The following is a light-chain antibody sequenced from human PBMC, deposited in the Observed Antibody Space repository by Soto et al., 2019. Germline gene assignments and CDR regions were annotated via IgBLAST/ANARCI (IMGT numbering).Light chain of an antibody. CDR2: WAS. J-gene: IGKJ1*01. CDR1: QSVLYSSNNKNY. CDR3: QQYYRPWT. Sequence: DIVMTQSQDSLAVSLGERATINCKSSQSVLYSSNNKNYLAWYQQEPGQPPKLLIYWASTRESGVPDRFSGSGSGTDFTLTISSLQAEDVAVYYCQQYYRPWTFGQGTKVEIK. V-gene: IGKV4-1*01.